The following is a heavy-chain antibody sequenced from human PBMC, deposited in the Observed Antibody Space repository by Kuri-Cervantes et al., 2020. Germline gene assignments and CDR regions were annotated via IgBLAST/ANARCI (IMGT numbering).Heavy chain of an antibody. V-gene: IGHV3-53*01. Sequence: GGSLRLSCAASGFTVSSNYMSWVRQAPGKGLEWVSVIYSGGSTYYADSVKGRFTISRDNSKNTLYLQMNSLRAEDTAVYYCARVRPDYYDSSGLDYWGQGTLVTVSS. CDR2: IYSGGST. CDR3: ARVRPDYYDSSGLDY. J-gene: IGHJ4*02. D-gene: IGHD3-22*01. CDR1: GFTVSSNY.